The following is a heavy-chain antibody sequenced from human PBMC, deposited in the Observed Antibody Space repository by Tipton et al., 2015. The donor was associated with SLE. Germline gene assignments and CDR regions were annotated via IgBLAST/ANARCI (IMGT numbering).Heavy chain of an antibody. CDR1: GFTFSSYA. CDR3: ASGYSGYSDAFDI. J-gene: IGHJ3*02. V-gene: IGHV3-23*01. CDR2: ISGSGGST. D-gene: IGHD5-12*01. Sequence: SLRLSCAASGFTFSSYAMSWVRQAPGKGLEWVSAISGSGGSTYYADSVKGRFTISRDNSKNTLYLQMNSLRAEDTAVYYCASGYSGYSDAFDIWGQGTMVTVSS.